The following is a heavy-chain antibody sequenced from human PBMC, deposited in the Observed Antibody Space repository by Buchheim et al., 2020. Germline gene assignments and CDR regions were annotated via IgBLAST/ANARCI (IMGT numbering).Heavy chain of an antibody. J-gene: IGHJ4*02. CDR1: GFTFSSYA. CDR2: ISGSGGST. CDR3: AKVPGGGTAIDEYYFDY. Sequence: EVQLLESGGGLVQPGGSLRLSCAASGFTFSSYAMSWVRQAPGKGLEWVSAISGSGGSTYFADSVQGRFTISRDNSQNTLYLQMNSLRAEDTAVYYCAKVPGGGTAIDEYYFDYWGQRTL. V-gene: IGHV3-23*01. D-gene: IGHD5-18*01.